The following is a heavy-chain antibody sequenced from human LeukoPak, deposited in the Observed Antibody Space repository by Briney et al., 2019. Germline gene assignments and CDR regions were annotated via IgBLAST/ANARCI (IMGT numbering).Heavy chain of an antibody. Sequence: GRSLRLSCAASGFTISSYGMHWVRQAPGKGLEWVAVISYDGSNKYYADSVKGRFTISRDNSKNTLYLQMNSLRAEDTAVYYCAKDRGYSYGWSAFDIWGQGTMVTVSS. CDR3: AKDRGYSYGWSAFDI. CDR2: ISYDGSNK. D-gene: IGHD5-18*01. J-gene: IGHJ3*02. V-gene: IGHV3-30*18. CDR1: GFTISSYG.